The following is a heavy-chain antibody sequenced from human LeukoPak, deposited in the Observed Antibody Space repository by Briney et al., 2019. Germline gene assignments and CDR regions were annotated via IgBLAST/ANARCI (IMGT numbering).Heavy chain of an antibody. V-gene: IGHV3-30*02. CDR3: AKDLTKYFDY. CDR2: IRYDGSNK. J-gene: IGHJ4*02. CDR1: GFTFSGYG. D-gene: IGHD1-1*01. Sequence: GGSLRLSCAASGFTFSGYGMHWVRQAPGKGLEWVALIRYDGSNKFYADSVKGRFTISRDNSKNTLYLQMNSLRAEDTAVYCCAKDLTKYFDYWGQGTLVTVS.